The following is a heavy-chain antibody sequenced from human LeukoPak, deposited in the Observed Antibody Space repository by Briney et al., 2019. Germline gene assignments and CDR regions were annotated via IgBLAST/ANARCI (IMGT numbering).Heavy chain of an antibody. V-gene: IGHV3-20*04. CDR1: GFTFDDYG. CDR2: INWNGGST. J-gene: IGHJ4*02. CDR3: ARGEEGVVPAAAFDY. Sequence: GGSLRLSCAASGFTFDDYGMSWVRQAPGKGLEWVSGINWNGGSTGYADSVKGRFTISRDNAKNSLYLQMNSLRAEDTALYYCARGEEGVVPAAAFDYWGQGTLVTVSS. D-gene: IGHD2-2*01.